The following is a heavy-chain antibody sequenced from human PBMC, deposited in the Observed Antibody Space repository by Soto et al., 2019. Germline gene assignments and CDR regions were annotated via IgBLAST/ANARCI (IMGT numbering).Heavy chain of an antibody. J-gene: IGHJ6*03. CDR3: ARGTDGSAGYYMDV. CDR2: IGTAGDT. D-gene: IGHD1-1*01. Sequence: GGSLRLSCAASGFTFSSYDMHWVRQATGKGLEWVSAIGTAGDTYYPGSVKGRFTISRENAKNSLYLQMNSLRAGDTAVYYCARGTDGSAGYYMDVWGKGTTVTVSS. V-gene: IGHV3-13*01. CDR1: GFTFSSYD.